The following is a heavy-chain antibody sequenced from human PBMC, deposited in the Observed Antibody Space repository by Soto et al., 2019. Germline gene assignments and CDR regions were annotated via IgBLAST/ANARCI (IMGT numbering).Heavy chain of an antibody. V-gene: IGHV4-30-4*08. D-gene: IGHD3-9*01. Sequence: PSETLSLTCTVSGGSIRRGGYYWSWIRQHPGKGLEWIGYIFYSGSTYYNPSLKSRVTISVDTSKNQFSLKLSSVTAADTAVYYCASVSYFNAFDYWGQGTLVTVSS. CDR3: ASVSYFNAFDY. CDR1: GGSIRRGGYY. CDR2: IFYSGST. J-gene: IGHJ4*02.